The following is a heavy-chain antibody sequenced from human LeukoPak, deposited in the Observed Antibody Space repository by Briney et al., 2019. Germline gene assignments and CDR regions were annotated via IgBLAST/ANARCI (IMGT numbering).Heavy chain of an antibody. Sequence: SETLSLTCTVSSGSFSSDYWNWIRQPAGKGLEWIGRIYISGSTDYNPSLKSRVTMSVDTSKNQFSLKLSSVTAADTAVYYCARGRGYYQDYWGQGTLVTVSS. D-gene: IGHD3-22*01. CDR3: ARGRGYYQDY. J-gene: IGHJ4*02. CDR1: SGSFSSDY. V-gene: IGHV4-4*07. CDR2: IYISGST.